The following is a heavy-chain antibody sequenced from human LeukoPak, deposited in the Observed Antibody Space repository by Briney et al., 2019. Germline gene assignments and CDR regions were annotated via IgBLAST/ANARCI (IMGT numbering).Heavy chain of an antibody. CDR3: ERGAYYYDSSGYYYPDY. CDR2: IIPIFGTA. D-gene: IGHD3-22*01. J-gene: IGHJ4*02. V-gene: IGHV1-69*01. Sequence: SVKLSCTASGGTFSSYAISWVRQAPGQGLEWIGGIIPIFGTANYAQNSQGRVTITAAESTSRAYMGLSSLRTEDPAVYYCERGAYYYDSSGYYYPDYWGQGTLVTVSS. CDR1: GGTFSSYA.